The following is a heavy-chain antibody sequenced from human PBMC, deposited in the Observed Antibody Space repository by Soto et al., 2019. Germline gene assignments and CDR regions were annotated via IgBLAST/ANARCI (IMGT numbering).Heavy chain of an antibody. CDR2: ISSSSSYI. CDR1: GFTFSSYS. CDR3: AKDGSGYYPGYFDY. J-gene: IGHJ4*02. V-gene: IGHV3-21*04. Sequence: GGSLRLSCAASGFTFSSYSMNWVRQAPGKGLEWVSSISSSSSYIYYADSVKGRFTISRDNSKNTLYLQMNSLRAEDTAVYYCAKDGSGYYPGYFDYWGQGTLVTVSS. D-gene: IGHD3-3*01.